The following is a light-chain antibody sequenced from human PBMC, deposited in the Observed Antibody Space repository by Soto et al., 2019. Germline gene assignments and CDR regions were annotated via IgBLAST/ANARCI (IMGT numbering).Light chain of an antibody. J-gene: IGLJ3*02. CDR2: DNN. CDR1: SSNIGNNY. CDR3: GTWDSGLSGWG. Sequence: QSVLTQPPSVSAAPGQKVTISCSGSSSNIGNNYVSWYQQLPGTAPKLLIYDNNKRPSGIPDRFSGSKSGTSATLGIAGLQTGDEADYYCGTWDSGLSGWGFGGGTKVTVL. V-gene: IGLV1-51*01.